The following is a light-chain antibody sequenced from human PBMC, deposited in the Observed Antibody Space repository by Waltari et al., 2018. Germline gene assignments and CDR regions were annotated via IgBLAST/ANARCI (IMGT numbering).Light chain of an antibody. CDR2: DTS. CDR1: QTVRTTY. J-gene: IGKJ4*01. CDR3: QQYDISPLT. Sequence: IVLTQSPGTLSLSPGERATLSCRASQTVRTTYLAWYQQKPGQAPTLLIYDTSSRATGIPDRFSGSGSVTDFSLTISSLEPEDFAVYYCQQYDISPLTFGGGTKVETK. V-gene: IGKV3-20*01.